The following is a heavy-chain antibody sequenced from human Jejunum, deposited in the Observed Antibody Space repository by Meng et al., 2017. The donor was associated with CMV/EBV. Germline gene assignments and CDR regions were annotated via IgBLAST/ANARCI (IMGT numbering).Heavy chain of an antibody. CDR1: GYTFTDYY. V-gene: IGHV1-2*02. J-gene: IGHJ4*02. D-gene: IGHD1-1*01. Sequence: HVELVQSGVEVRETGATVKVACKTYGYTFTDYYMHWVRQAPGQGLEWMGWINPKGGDTNYEQKFQGRITMTRDTSINTFYMQLSRLTPDDTASYYCARDGTAATSERGLAYWGQGTLVTVSS. CDR3: ARDGTAATSERGLAY. CDR2: INPKGGDT.